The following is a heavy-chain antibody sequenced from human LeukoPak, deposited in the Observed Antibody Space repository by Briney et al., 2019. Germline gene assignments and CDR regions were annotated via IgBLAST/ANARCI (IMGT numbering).Heavy chain of an antibody. CDR2: IYHSGST. D-gene: IGHD3-22*01. CDR3: ARDPATYYYDSSGYSYFDY. Sequence: SETLSLTCTVSGFSLSSGYYWGWIRQPPGKGLEWIGSIYHSGSTCYNPSLKSRVTISVDTSKNQFSLKLSSVTAADTAVYYCARDPATYYYDSSGYSYFDYWGQGALVTVSS. J-gene: IGHJ4*02. V-gene: IGHV4-38-2*02. CDR1: GFSLSSGYY.